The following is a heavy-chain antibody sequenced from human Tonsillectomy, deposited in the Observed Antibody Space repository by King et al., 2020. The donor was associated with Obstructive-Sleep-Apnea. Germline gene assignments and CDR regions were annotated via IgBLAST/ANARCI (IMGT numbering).Heavy chain of an antibody. CDR3: ARAPPPITIFGVVFAFDP. Sequence: QLQESGPGLVKPSETLSLTCTVSGGSISSSSYYWGWIRQPPGKGLEWIGSIYFSGSTNYNPSLKSRVTISVDTSRNQFSLKLSSLTAAETAVYYCARAPPPITIFGVVFAFDPWGQGTLVTVSS. D-gene: IGHD3-3*01. CDR2: IYFSGST. V-gene: IGHV4-39*07. CDR1: GGSISSSSYY. J-gene: IGHJ5*02.